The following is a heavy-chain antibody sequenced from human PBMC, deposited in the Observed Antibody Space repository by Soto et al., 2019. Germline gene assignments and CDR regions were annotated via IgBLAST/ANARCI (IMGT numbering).Heavy chain of an antibody. Sequence: ASVKVSCKASGGTFSSYAISWVRQAPGQGLEWMGGIIPIFGTANYAQKFQGRVTITADESTSTAYMELSSLRSEDTAVYYCASLIAVAGVWSDYYYYGMDVWGQGTTVTVSS. CDR2: IIPIFGTA. CDR1: GGTFSSYA. J-gene: IGHJ6*02. CDR3: ASLIAVAGVWSDYYYYGMDV. V-gene: IGHV1-69*13. D-gene: IGHD6-19*01.